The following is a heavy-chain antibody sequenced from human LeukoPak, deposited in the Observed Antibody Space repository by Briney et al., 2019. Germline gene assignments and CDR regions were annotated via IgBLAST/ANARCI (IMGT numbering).Heavy chain of an antibody. J-gene: IGHJ5*02. V-gene: IGHV4-4*07. CDR3: ARAGPDFWSGYPLTS. CDR2: IYTSGST. D-gene: IGHD3-3*01. CDR1: GGSISSYY. Sequence: SETLSLTCTVSGGSISSYYWGWIRQPAGKGLEWIGRIYTSGSTNYNPSLKSRVTMSVDTSKNQFSLKLSSVTAADTAVYYCARAGPDFWSGYPLTSWGQGTLVTVSS.